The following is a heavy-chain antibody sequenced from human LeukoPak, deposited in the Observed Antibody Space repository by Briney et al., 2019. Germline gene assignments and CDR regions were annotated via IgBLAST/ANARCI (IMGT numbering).Heavy chain of an antibody. CDR3: AKHGYSYGYFDY. J-gene: IGHJ4*02. V-gene: IGHV3-48*01. Sequence: GGSLRLSCAASGFTFSSHSMNWVRQAPGKGLEWVSYISSSSSTIYYADSVKDRFTISRDISGTTLYLQMNSLSAEDTAIYYCAKHGYSYGYFDYWGQGTLVTVSS. CDR1: GFTFSSHS. CDR2: ISSSSSTI. D-gene: IGHD5-18*01.